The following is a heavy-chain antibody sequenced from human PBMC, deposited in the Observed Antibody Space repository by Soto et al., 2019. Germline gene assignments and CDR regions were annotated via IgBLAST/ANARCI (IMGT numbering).Heavy chain of an antibody. CDR2: IDWDDNK. V-gene: IGHV2-70*11. Sequence: SGPTLVNPTQTLTLTCTFSGFSLSTGRLCVNWIRQPPGKALEWLARIDWDDNKYYTASLRARLTISKDTSKNQVVLTMTNMDPVDTATYYCARNEIPSAVDYWGQGTLVTVSS. CDR3: ARNEIPSAVDY. D-gene: IGHD2-21*01. J-gene: IGHJ4*02. CDR1: GFSLSTGRLC.